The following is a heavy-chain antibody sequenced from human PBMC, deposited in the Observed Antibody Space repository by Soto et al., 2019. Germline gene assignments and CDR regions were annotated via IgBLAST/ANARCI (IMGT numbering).Heavy chain of an antibody. V-gene: IGHV4-59*01. CDR3: ARGRHWLDY. CDR1: GGSFSGYY. Sequence: SGTLSLTCAFYGGSFSGYYWSWIRQPPGKGVEWIGYIYYTGSTNYNPSLKSRVTISVDTSKNHFTLILSSVTSADTAVYYCARGRHWLDYWGPGFLVTVSS. D-gene: IGHD6-19*01. J-gene: IGHJ4*02. CDR2: IYYTGST.